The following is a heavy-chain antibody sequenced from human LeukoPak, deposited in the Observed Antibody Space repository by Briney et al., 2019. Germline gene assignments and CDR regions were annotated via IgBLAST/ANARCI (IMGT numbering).Heavy chain of an antibody. CDR1: GFTFSSYW. Sequence: PGGSLRLSCAGSGFTFSSYWMSWVRQAPGKGLEWVANMKEDGSQKYFVDSGKGRFTISRDNAKNSLYLQMKSLRPEDTAVYYCASLLHYYDKTDYYVDSSDIWGQGTMIIVSS. CDR2: MKEDGSQK. V-gene: IGHV3-7*01. D-gene: IGHD3-22*01. CDR3: ASLLHYYDKTDYYVDSSDI. J-gene: IGHJ3*02.